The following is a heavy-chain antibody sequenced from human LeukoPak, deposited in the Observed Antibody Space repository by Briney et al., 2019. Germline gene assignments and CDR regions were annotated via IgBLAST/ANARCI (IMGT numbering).Heavy chain of an antibody. CDR2: ISSSGITI. Sequence: GGSLRLSCAASGFNVNSNYFSWFRQAPGKGLEWVSYISSSGITIYYADSVKGRFTISRDNAKNSLYLQMNSLRAEDTAVYYCARPGSGYSSSWYRKWELLPPRYWGQGTLVTVSS. V-gene: IGHV3-11*01. D-gene: IGHD6-13*01. CDR1: GFNVNSNY. J-gene: IGHJ4*02. CDR3: ARPGSGYSSSWYRKWELLPPRY.